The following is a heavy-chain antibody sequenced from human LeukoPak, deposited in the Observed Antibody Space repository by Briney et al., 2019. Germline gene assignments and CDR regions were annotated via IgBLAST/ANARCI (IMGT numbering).Heavy chain of an antibody. V-gene: IGHV1-2*02. CDR3: AKDRSTYYDSCLDY. Sequence: RASVKVSCKASGYTFTGHYLHWVRQAPGQGLEWMGWINVDSGDTNYAQKFQGRVTMTRDTSITTAYLEVTRLTSDDTAVYYCAKDRSTYYDSCLDYWGLGTLVTVSS. J-gene: IGHJ4*02. CDR2: INVDSGDT. CDR1: GYTFTGHY. D-gene: IGHD3-22*01.